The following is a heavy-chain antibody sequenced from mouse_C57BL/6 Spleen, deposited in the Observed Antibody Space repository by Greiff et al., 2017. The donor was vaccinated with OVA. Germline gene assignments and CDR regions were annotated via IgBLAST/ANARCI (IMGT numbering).Heavy chain of an antibody. CDR3: ARRGSSYDYFDY. Sequence: EVQGVESGGDLVKPGGSLKLSCAASGFTFSSYGMSWVRQTPDKRLEWVATISSGGSYTYYPDRVKGRFTISRDNAKNTLYLQMSSLKSEDTAMYYCARRGSSYDYFDYWGQGTTLTVSS. CDR2: ISSGGSYT. V-gene: IGHV5-6*01. D-gene: IGHD1-1*01. CDR1: GFTFSSYG. J-gene: IGHJ2*01.